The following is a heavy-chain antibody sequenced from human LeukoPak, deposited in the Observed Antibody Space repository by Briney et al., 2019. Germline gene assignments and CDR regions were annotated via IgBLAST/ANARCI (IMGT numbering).Heavy chain of an antibody. CDR3: AREETYYYGSGSYKPQSLFDY. CDR2: ISSSSSYT. V-gene: IGHV3-11*05. Sequence: GGSLRLSCAASGFTFSDYYMSWIRQAPGKGLEWVSYISSSSSYTNYADSVKGRFTISRDNAKNSLYLQMNSLRAEDTAVYYRAREETYYYGSGSYKPQSLFDYWGQGTLVTVSS. D-gene: IGHD3-10*01. J-gene: IGHJ4*02. CDR1: GFTFSDYY.